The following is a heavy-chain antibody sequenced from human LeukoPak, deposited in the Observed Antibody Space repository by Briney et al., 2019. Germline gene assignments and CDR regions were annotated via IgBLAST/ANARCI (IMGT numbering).Heavy chain of an antibody. CDR3: ATVNDPFDY. CDR2: INPSGGST. CDR1: GYTFTSYY. J-gene: IGHJ4*02. V-gene: IGHV1-46*01. Sequence: ASVKVSCKASGYTFTSYYMHWVRQAPGQGLEWMGIINPSGGSTSYAQKFQGRVTMTEDTSTDTAYMELSSLRSEDTAVYYCATVNDPFDYWGQGTLVTVSS.